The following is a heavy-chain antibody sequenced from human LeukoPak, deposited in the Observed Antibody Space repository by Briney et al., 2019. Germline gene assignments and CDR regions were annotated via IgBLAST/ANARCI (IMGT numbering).Heavy chain of an antibody. CDR2: IWYDGSNK. J-gene: IGHJ5*02. CDR1: GFTFSSYG. Sequence: GRSLRLSCAASGFTFSSYGMHWVRQAPGKGLEWVAVIWYDGSNKYYADSVKGRFTISRDNSKNTLYLQMNSLRAEGTAVYYCARDPIAAAGTVIWYNWFDPWGQGTLVTVSS. CDR3: ARDPIAAAGTVIWYNWFDP. D-gene: IGHD6-13*01. V-gene: IGHV3-33*01.